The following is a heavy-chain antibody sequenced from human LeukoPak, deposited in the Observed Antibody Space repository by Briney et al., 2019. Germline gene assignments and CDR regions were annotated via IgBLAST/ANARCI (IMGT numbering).Heavy chain of an antibody. CDR2: IRYDGNNK. D-gene: IGHD6-6*01. CDR3: AKDLVTYSSSSGADY. Sequence: GGSLRLSCAASGFTISSYGMHWVRQAPGKGLEWVAFIRYDGNNKYYADSVKGRFTISRDNSKNTLYLQMNSLRAEDTAVYYCAKDLVTYSSSSGADYWGQGTLVTVSS. J-gene: IGHJ4*02. CDR1: GFTISSYG. V-gene: IGHV3-30*02.